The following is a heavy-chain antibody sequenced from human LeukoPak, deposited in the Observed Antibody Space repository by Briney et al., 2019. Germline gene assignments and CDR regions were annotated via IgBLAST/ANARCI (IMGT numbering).Heavy chain of an antibody. CDR3: ASLSGWADY. D-gene: IGHD6-19*01. V-gene: IGHV1-18*01. CDR1: SYTFTNYA. Sequence: ASVKVSCKASSYTFTNYAFTWVRQAPGQGLEWMGWISAYNGNTNYAQKLQGRVTMTTDTSTSTAYMELRSLRSDDTAVYYCASLSGWADYWGQGTLVTVSS. J-gene: IGHJ4*02. CDR2: ISAYNGNT.